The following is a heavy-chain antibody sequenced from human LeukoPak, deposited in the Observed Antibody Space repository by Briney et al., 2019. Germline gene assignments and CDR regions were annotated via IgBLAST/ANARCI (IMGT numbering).Heavy chain of an antibody. V-gene: IGHV1-69*01. D-gene: IGHD3-3*01. CDR3: ARGHYDFSTLDY. CDR1: GGTLSSYA. CDR2: IIPIFGTA. J-gene: IGHJ4*02. Sequence: SLKVSCKASGGTLSSYAISWVRQAPGQGLKWMGGIIPIFGTANYAQKFQGRVTITADESTSTAYMELSSLRSEDTAVYYCARGHYDFSTLDYWGQGTLVTVSS.